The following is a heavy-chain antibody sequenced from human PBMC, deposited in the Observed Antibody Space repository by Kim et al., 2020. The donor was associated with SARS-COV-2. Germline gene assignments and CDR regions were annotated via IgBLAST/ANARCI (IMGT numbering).Heavy chain of an antibody. CDR1: GYTFTNYA. CDR3: ARDIYDDKSRWYFDL. J-gene: IGHJ2*01. Sequence: ASVKVSCKASGYTFTNYAINWVRQAPGQGLEWMGWINTNTGNPTYAQGFTGRFVFSLDTSVSTAYLQISSLKTEDTAVYYCARDIYDDKSRWYFDLWGRGTLVTVSS. V-gene: IGHV7-4-1*02. CDR2: INTNTGNP. D-gene: IGHD3-22*01.